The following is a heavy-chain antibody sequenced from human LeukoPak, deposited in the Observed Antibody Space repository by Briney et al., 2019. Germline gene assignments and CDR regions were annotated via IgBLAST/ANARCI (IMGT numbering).Heavy chain of an antibody. CDR1: GFTFSSYW. J-gene: IGHJ4*02. V-gene: IGHV3-7*01. Sequence: GGSLRLSCAASGFTFSSYWMSWVRQAPGKGLEWVANIKQDGSETYYVDSVKGRFTISRDNAKNSLYLQMNSLRDGDTAVYYCARSANTGWWNYWGQGALVTVSS. D-gene: IGHD6-19*01. CDR3: ARSANTGWWNY. CDR2: IKQDGSET.